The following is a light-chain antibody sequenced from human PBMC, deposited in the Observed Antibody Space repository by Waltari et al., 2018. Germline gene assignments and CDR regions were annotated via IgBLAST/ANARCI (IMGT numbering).Light chain of an antibody. J-gene: IGKJ1*01. CDR3: QQYGRSLWT. Sequence: EIVLTQSPGTLSLSPGERATLSCGASQSVSSSYLAWYQQKPCQAPRLLIYGASSRATGIPDRFSGSGSGTDFTLSISRLEPEDVAVYYCQQYGRSLWTFGQGTKVEIK. CDR2: GAS. V-gene: IGKV3-20*01. CDR1: QSVSSSY.